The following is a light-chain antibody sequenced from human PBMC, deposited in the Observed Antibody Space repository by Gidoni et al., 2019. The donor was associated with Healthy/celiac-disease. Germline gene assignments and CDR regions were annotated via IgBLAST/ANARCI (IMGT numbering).Light chain of an antibody. V-gene: IGKV1-33*01. CDR1: QDISNY. J-gene: IGKJ1*01. Sequence: DIQMTQSPSSLSASVGDRVTITCQASQDISNYLNWYQQKPGKAPKRLIYDASNLETGVPSRFSGSGSGTDFTFTISSLQPEDIATYYCQQYDNLPRGTFGQGTKVEIK. CDR3: QQYDNLPRGT. CDR2: DAS.